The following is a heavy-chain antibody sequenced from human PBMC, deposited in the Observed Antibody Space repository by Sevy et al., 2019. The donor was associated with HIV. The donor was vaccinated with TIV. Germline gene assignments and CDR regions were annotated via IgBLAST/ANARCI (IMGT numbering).Heavy chain of an antibody. CDR2: IYYNGRT. Sequence: SETLSLTCTVSGDSISGYYWSWIRQSPGKGLQWIGYIYYNGRTNYDPSLKSRVTISADTSKNQFSLKLSSVTAADTAIYHCARAAADYYYAMDVWGQGTTVTVSS. J-gene: IGHJ6*02. CDR3: ARAAADYYYAMDV. CDR1: GDSISGYY. V-gene: IGHV4-59*01.